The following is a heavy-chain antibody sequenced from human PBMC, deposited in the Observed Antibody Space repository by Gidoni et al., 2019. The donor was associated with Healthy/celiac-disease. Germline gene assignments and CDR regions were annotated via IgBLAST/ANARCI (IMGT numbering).Heavy chain of an antibody. CDR2: INGRWCSH. CDR3: CKRPEERGRTYLGL. Sequence: EVQLLESGGGLVQPGGSLRLSCAASGFTFSLHAMGWVRPAPGKGLGWGLAINGRWCSHTFPDPVKGPVPLSQDQSQDTPELAMNSPGAQGTAGNFRCKRPEERGRTYLGLRGQGTPVPLLL. V-gene: IGHV3-23*01. J-gene: IGHJ4*02. D-gene: IGHD2-2*01. CDR1: GFTFSLHA.